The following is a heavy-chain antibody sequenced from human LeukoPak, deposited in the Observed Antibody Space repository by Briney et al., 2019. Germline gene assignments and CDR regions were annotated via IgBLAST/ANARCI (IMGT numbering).Heavy chain of an antibody. CDR3: ARQAYSSSSKVDY. D-gene: IGHD6-13*01. CDR2: IYPGDSDT. CDR1: GYSFTSYW. Sequence: GESLKISCKGSGYSFTSYWIGWVRQMPGKGLEWMGIIYPGDSDTRYSPSFQGQVTISADKFISTAYLQWSSLKASDTAMYYCARQAYSSSSKVDYWGQGTLVTVSS. V-gene: IGHV5-51*01. J-gene: IGHJ4*02.